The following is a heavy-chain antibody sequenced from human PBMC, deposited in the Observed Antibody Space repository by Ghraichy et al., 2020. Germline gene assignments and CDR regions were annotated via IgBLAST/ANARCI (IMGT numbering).Heavy chain of an antibody. Sequence: GGSLRLSCAASGFTFDDYTMHWVRQAPGKGLEWVSLISWDGGSTYYADSVKGRFTISRDNSKNSLYLQMNSLRTEDIALYYCAKDIYSGYEFIYYYGMDVWGQGTTVTVSS. D-gene: IGHD5-12*01. CDR2: ISWDGGST. CDR3: AKDIYSGYEFIYYYGMDV. J-gene: IGHJ6*02. V-gene: IGHV3-43*01. CDR1: GFTFDDYT.